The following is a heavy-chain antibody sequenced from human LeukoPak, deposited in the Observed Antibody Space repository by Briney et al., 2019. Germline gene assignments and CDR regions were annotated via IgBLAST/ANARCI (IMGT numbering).Heavy chain of an antibody. J-gene: IGHJ6*02. CDR2: ISGSGGST. D-gene: IGHD2-2*01. V-gene: IGHV3-23*01. Sequence: GGSLRLSCAASGFTFSSYAMSWVRQAPGKGLEWVSAISGSGGSTYYADSVKGRFTVSRDNSKKILYLQMNTLRGEDTAVYYCAKGRLKSCTSSSCFYYFSGMDVWGQGTTVTVSS. CDR3: AKGRLKSCTSSSCFYYFSGMDV. CDR1: GFTFSSYA.